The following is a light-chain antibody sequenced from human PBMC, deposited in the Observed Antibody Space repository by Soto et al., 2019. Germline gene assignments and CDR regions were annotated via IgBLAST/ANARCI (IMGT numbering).Light chain of an antibody. CDR1: SSDIGGYNY. CDR2: AVT. V-gene: IGLV2-14*01. J-gene: IGLJ1*01. Sequence: QSALTQPASVSGSPGQSITISCTGTSSDIGGYNYVSWYQQHPGKAPKLLIYAVTSRPSGVSFRFSGSKSGNTASLTISGLQAEDEADYYCCSYTSGTTYVFGPGTKVTVL. CDR3: CSYTSGTTYV.